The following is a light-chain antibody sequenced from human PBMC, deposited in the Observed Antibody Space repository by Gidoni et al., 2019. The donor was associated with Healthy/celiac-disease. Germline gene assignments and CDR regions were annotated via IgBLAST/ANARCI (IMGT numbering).Light chain of an antibody. V-gene: IGKV3-15*01. J-gene: IGKJ1*01. CDR2: GAC. CDR1: QRVSSN. CDR3: QQYNNWPPLWT. Sequence: EIVMTQSPATLSVSPGEGATLSCRASQRVSSNLAWYQQKPGQAPRLLIYGACPRATGIPVRFSGSGSGTEFTLTISSLQSEDFAVYYCQQYNNWPPLWTFXXXTKVEIK.